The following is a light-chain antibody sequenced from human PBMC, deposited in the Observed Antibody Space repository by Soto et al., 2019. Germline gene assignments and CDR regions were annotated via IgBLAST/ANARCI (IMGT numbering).Light chain of an antibody. CDR3: SSYTNIALDVV. Sequence: QSALTQPPSVSGSPGQSVTISCTGTSSDVGNSDRVSWYQQSPGTAPKLVIYEVSNRPSRVPDRFSGSKSGNTASLTISGLQAEDEADYYCSSYTNIALDVVFGGGTKVIVL. J-gene: IGLJ2*01. V-gene: IGLV2-18*02. CDR1: SSDVGNSDR. CDR2: EVS.